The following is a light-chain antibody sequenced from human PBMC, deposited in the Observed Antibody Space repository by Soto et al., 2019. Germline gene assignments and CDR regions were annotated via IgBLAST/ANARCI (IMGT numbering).Light chain of an antibody. CDR3: QQRSNWPLT. Sequence: EIVLTQSPATLSLSPGESATLSCRASRSVSSYLAWYQQKPGQAPRLLIYDASSRPTDIPARFSGSGSGTDFTLTISSLEPEDFAVYYCQQRSNWPLTFGQGTRLEV. CDR2: DAS. CDR1: RSVSSY. V-gene: IGKV3-11*01. J-gene: IGKJ5*01.